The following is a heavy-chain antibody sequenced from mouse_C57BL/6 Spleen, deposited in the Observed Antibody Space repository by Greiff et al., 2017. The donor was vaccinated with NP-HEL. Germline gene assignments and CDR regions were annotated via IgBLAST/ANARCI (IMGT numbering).Heavy chain of an antibody. V-gene: IGHV5-16*01. J-gene: IGHJ1*03. CDR1: GFTFSDYY. Sequence: EVQLVESEGGLVQPGSSMKLSCTASGFTFSDYYMAWVRQVPEKGLEWVANINYDGSSTYYLDSLKSRFIISRDNAKNILYLQMSSLKSEDTATYYCARDREGATVDWYFDVWGTGTTVTVSS. CDR2: INYDGSST. CDR3: ARDREGATVDWYFDV. D-gene: IGHD1-1*01.